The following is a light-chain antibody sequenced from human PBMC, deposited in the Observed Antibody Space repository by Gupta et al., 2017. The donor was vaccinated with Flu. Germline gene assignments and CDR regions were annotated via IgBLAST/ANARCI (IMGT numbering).Light chain of an antibody. J-gene: IGLJ3*02. CDR3: KSYDSSLSGSV. CDR2: RNN. CDR1: SSNIGTTYE. Sequence: VAIPCTGSSSNIGTTYEVHWYQKIPGKAPKLLIDRNNNRPSGVPDRFSGSKSGNSASLAIXGXQAEDEXDYYCKSYDSSLSGSVFGGGTKLTVL. V-gene: IGLV1-40*01.